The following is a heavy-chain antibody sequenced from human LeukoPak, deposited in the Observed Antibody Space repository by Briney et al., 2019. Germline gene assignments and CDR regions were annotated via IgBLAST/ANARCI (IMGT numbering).Heavy chain of an antibody. V-gene: IGHV4-59*01. J-gene: IGHJ4*02. CDR1: GGSISSYH. CDR3: ARTWYSSGWYVY. CDR2: IYYSGST. Sequence: SETLSLTCTVSGGSISSYHWSWIRQPPGKGLEWIGYIYYSGSTNYNPSLKSRVTISVDTSKNQFSLKLSSVTAADTAVYYCARTWYSSGWYVYWGQGTLVTVSS. D-gene: IGHD6-19*01.